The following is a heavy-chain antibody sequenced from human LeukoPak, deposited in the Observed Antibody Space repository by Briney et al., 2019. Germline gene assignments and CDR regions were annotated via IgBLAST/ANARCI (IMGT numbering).Heavy chain of an antibody. CDR2: INWNGGNT. CDR1: VFPFEDYG. J-gene: IGHJ4*02. D-gene: IGHD3-10*01. V-gene: IGHV3-20*04. CDR3: AAYYYGSGSCGQFDY. Sequence: GGSLRLSCGASVFPFEDYGMSWVRQAPGKGLEWVSGINWNGGNTGYADSVKGRFTISRDNAKNSLYLQMSTLRAADNGFYYCAAYYYGSGSCGQFDYWGQGTLVTVSS.